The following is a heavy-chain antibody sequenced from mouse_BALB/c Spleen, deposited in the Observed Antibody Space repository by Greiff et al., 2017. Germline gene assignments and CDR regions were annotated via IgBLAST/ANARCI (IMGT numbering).Heavy chain of an antibody. Sequence: EVKLVESGGGLVTPGGSLKLSCAASGFTFSSYAMSWVRQTPEKRLEWVASISSGGSTYYPDSVKGRFTISRDNARNILYLQMSSLRSEDTAMYCGAREVITTYAMDYWGQGTSVTVSS. D-gene: IGHD2-4*01. CDR1: GFTFSSYA. CDR3: AREVITTYAMDY. J-gene: IGHJ4*01. V-gene: IGHV5-6-5*01. CDR2: ISSGGST.